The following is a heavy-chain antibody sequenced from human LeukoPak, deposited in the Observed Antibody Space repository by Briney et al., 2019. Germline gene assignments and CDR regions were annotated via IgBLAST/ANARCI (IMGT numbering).Heavy chain of an antibody. CDR2: MNPNSGNT. V-gene: IGHV1-8*02. J-gene: IGHJ4*02. Sequence: ASVKVSCKASGYTFTGYYMHWVRQAPGQGLEWMGWMNPNSGNTGYAQKFQGRVTMTRNTSISTAYMELSSLRSEDTAVYYCARGRLRGWFGELVGGDYWGQGTLVTVSS. D-gene: IGHD3-10*01. CDR1: GYTFTGYY. CDR3: ARGRLRGWFGELVGGDY.